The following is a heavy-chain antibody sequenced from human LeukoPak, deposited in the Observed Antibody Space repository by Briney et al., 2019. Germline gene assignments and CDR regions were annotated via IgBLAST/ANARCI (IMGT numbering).Heavy chain of an antibody. J-gene: IGHJ6*02. CDR3: ARTMVRGVIIPYYYGMDV. CDR1: GFTVSSNY. CDR2: IYSGGST. Sequence: GGSLRLSCAASGFTVSSNYMSWVRQAPGKGLEWVSVIYSGGSTYYADSVKGRFTISRDNSKNTLYLQMNSLRAEDTAVYYWARTMVRGVIIPYYYGMDVWGQGTTVTVSS. D-gene: IGHD3-10*01. V-gene: IGHV3-66*01.